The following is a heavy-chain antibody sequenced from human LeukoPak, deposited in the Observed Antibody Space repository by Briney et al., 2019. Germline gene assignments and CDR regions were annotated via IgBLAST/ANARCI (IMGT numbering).Heavy chain of an antibody. J-gene: IGHJ4*02. CDR3: ARDLDWLLFDY. D-gene: IGHD3-9*01. CDR1: GCTFSGYW. CDR2: VKYDGSTT. Sequence: GGSLRLSCAASGCTFSGYWMHWVRQAPGKGLVWVSRVKYDGSTTTYADSVKGRFTISRDNAKNILYLQMNRLRVEDTAVYYCARDLDWLLFDYWGQGTLVTVSS. V-gene: IGHV3-74*01.